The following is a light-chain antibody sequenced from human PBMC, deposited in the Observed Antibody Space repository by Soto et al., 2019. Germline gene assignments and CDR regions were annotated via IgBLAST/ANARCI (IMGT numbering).Light chain of an antibody. CDR2: EAS. J-gene: IGKJ3*01. Sequence: GALSLTQGERATLSCRASQSVSSTYVAWYQQRPGQTPKLLIYEASTRATGIPDRFSGSGSGTDYTLTIGRLEPEDVAVYCCQQYGNSPQPFAHRSKVDIK. V-gene: IGKV3-20*01. CDR1: QSVSSTY. CDR3: QQYGNSPQP.